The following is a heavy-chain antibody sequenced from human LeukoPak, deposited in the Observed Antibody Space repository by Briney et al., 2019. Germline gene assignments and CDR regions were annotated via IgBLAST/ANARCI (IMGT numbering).Heavy chain of an antibody. CDR2: IYPDDSGI. CDR3: ARHRSERRGWFDP. V-gene: IGHV5-51*01. J-gene: IGHJ5*02. D-gene: IGHD5-24*01. CDR1: GYRFIDYW. Sequence: GESLKISCKGSGYRFIDYWIAWVRQMPGKGLEWMGIIYPDDSGIRYSPSFQGQVTISADKSISTAYLQWSSLKASDTAMYYCARHRSERRGWFDPWGQGTLVTVSS.